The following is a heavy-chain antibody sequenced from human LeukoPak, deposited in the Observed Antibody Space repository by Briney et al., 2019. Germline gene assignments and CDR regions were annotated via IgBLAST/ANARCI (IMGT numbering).Heavy chain of an antibody. CDR2: ISPSGST. CDR1: GGSISSGDYY. V-gene: IGHV4-61*09. J-gene: IGHJ6*03. Sequence: PSQTLSLNCTVSGGSISSGDYYLRWIRQPAGRGLEWIGHISPSGSTSHNPSLKSRVTISVDTSKNQFSLKLSSVTAADTAVYFCARHIVTTKGYYYFYMDVWGKGTRVTVSS. D-gene: IGHD5-12*01. CDR3: ARHIVTTKGYYYFYMDV.